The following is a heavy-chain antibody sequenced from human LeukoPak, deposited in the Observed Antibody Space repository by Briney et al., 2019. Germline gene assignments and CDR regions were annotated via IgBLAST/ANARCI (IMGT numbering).Heavy chain of an antibody. CDR1: GFTFSSYG. CDR3: ARGDIVVVVAATANYFDY. Sequence: GGSLRLSCAASGFTFSSYGMHWVRQAPGKGLEWVAFIRYDGSNKYYADSVKGRFTISRDNSKNTLYLQMNSLRAEDTAVYYCARGDIVVVVAATANYFDYWGQGTLVTVSS. D-gene: IGHD2-15*01. CDR2: IRYDGSNK. V-gene: IGHV3-30*02. J-gene: IGHJ4*02.